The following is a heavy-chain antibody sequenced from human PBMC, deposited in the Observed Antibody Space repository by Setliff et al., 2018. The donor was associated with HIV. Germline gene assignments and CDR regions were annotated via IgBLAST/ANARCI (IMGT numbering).Heavy chain of an antibody. Sequence: ASVKVSCKASGYTFTTYSLHWVRQAPGQGLEWMGWISPHIGDTNYAHNFQGGVTMTTDTTTNTAYLEVRSLRSDDTAVYYCARRPDGSGSYYYLEYWGQGTLVTVSS. J-gene: IGHJ4*02. CDR1: GYTFTTYS. CDR2: ISPHIGDT. D-gene: IGHD3-22*01. V-gene: IGHV1-18*01. CDR3: ARRPDGSGSYYYLEY.